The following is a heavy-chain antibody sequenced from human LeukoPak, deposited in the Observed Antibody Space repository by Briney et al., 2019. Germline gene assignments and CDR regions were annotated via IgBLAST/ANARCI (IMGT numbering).Heavy chain of an antibody. V-gene: IGHV3-66*01. D-gene: IGHD2/OR15-2a*01. CDR1: GFTVSSNY. Sequence: GGSLRLSCAASGFTVSSNYMSWVRQAPGKGLEWVSVIYSGGSTYYADSVKGRFTISRGNSKNTLYLQMNSLRAEDTAVYYCATGDPEYPLNFDYWGQGTLVTVSS. J-gene: IGHJ4*02. CDR2: IYSGGST. CDR3: ATGDPEYPLNFDY.